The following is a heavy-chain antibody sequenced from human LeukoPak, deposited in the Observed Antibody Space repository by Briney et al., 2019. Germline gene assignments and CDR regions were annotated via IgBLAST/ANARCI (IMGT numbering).Heavy chain of an antibody. CDR3: ARAYSGSYSTYYYYYMDV. Sequence: ASVKVSCKVSGYTFTDYYIHWVRQAPGQGLEWMGWTSPKGAGTMSAQKFQGRITMTGDTSISTVYMELSSLRSEDTAVYYCARAYSGSYSTYYYYYMDVWGKGTTVTVSS. CDR2: TSPKGAGT. CDR1: GYTFTDYY. V-gene: IGHV1-2*02. D-gene: IGHD1-26*01. J-gene: IGHJ6*03.